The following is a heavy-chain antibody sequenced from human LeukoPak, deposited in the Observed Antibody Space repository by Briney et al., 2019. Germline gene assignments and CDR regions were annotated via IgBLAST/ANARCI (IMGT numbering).Heavy chain of an antibody. CDR2: ISDSGNTI. CDR3: ARDGIGELLHYFDY. D-gene: IGHD3-10*01. Sequence: GGSLRLSCTASGFTFSDHYMSWIRQPPGKGLEWVSYISDSGNTIYYADSVKGRFTISRDNAKNSLYLQMSSLRAEDTAVYYCARDGIGELLHYFDYWGQGTLVTVSS. V-gene: IGHV3-11*01. J-gene: IGHJ4*02. CDR1: GFTFSDHY.